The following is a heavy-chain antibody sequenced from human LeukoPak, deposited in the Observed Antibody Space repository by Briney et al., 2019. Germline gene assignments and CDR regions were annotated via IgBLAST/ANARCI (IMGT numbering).Heavy chain of an antibody. Sequence: KPSETLSLTCTVSGGSINDYYWSWIRQPPGKGLEWILSILYSGRTNYNPSLKSRVIISVDTSRNQFSLKMTSVTAEDTAVYYCAREDYSGGNNWFDLWGQGTMVTVSS. D-gene: IGHD4-11*01. V-gene: IGHV4-59*01. J-gene: IGHJ5*01. CDR2: ILYSGRT. CDR1: GGSINDYY. CDR3: AREDYSGGNNWFDL.